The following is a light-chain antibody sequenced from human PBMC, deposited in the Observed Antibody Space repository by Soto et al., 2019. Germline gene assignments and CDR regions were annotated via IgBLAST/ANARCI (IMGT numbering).Light chain of an antibody. CDR3: QQYQSYSRT. Sequence: DIQMTPSPSSLSASVVDRVTITCRASQSISSYLNWYQQKPGKAPKLLIYDASSLESGVPSRFSGSGSGTEFTLTISSLKPDDFATYYCQQYQSYSRTFGQGTKVDIK. CDR1: QSISSY. J-gene: IGKJ1*01. V-gene: IGKV1-5*01. CDR2: DAS.